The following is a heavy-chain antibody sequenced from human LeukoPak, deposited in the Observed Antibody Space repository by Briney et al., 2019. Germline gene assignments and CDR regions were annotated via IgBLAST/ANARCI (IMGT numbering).Heavy chain of an antibody. CDR2: INKDGGGI. Sequence: PGGSLRLSCAVSGFPFSNSWMYWVRQAPGKGLEGVANINKDGGGISYVDSVKGRFIISRDNARNSLYLQMNSLRVEDTAVYFCAGGNSLEVWGKGTAGTVSP. D-gene: IGHD1/OR15-1a*01. CDR3: AGGNSLEV. V-gene: IGHV3-7*03. CDR1: GFPFSNSW. J-gene: IGHJ6*04.